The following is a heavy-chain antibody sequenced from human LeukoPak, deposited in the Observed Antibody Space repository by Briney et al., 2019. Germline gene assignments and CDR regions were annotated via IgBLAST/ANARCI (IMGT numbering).Heavy chain of an antibody. V-gene: IGHV4-30-4*02. J-gene: IGHJ5*02. CDR2: IYHTGSF. D-gene: IGHD5-12*01. CDR1: GGSISSGDYY. CDR3: ARGATTGVWFDP. Sequence: SETLSLTCTVSGGSISSGDYYWSWIRQPPGKGLEWIGFIYHTGSFHYNPSLKSRVTISVDTSKNQFSLKLSSVTAADTAVYYCARGATTGVWFDPWGQGTLVTVSS.